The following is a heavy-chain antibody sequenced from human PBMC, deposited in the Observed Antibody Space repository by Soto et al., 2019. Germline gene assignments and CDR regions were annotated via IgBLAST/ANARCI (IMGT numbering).Heavy chain of an antibody. CDR2: IIPILGIA. CDR1: GGTFSSYT. J-gene: IGHJ5*02. CDR3: ARSPRYNWFDP. V-gene: IGHV1-69*02. Sequence: QVHLVQSGAEVKKPGSSVKVSCKASGGTFSSYTISWVRQAPGQGLEWMGRIIPILGIANYAQKFQGRVTITADKSTSTAYMGLSSLRSEDTAVYYCARSPRYNWFDPWGQGTLVTVSS.